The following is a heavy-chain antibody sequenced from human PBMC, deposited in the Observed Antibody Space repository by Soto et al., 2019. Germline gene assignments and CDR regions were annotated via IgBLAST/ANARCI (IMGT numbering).Heavy chain of an antibody. CDR3: ARVAGGNSGFAFDI. Sequence: DVQLLESGGGLVQPGGSLRLSCAASGFSLNRYAMIWVRQAPGKGQEWVSGITGSGGTIEYAASVKGRFTISRDNAKNTLYLQMNSLRAEDTAVYYCARVAGGNSGFAFDIWGQGTMVTVSS. CDR2: ITGSGGTI. D-gene: IGHD2-21*02. V-gene: IGHV3-23*01. J-gene: IGHJ3*02. CDR1: GFSLNRYA.